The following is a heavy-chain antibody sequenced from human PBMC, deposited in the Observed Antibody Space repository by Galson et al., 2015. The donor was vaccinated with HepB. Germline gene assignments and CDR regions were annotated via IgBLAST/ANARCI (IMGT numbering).Heavy chain of an antibody. CDR1: GFTFSSYS. J-gene: IGHJ6*02. D-gene: IGHD3-10*01. V-gene: IGHV3-21*01. CDR3: ARRAMVRGVRAYYYGMDV. CDR2: ISSSSSYI. Sequence: SLRLSCAASGFTFSSYSMNWVRQAPGKGLEWVSSISSSSSYIYYADSVKGRFTISRDNAKNSLYLQMNSLRAEDAAVYYRARRAMVRGVRAYYYGMDVWGQGTTVTVSS.